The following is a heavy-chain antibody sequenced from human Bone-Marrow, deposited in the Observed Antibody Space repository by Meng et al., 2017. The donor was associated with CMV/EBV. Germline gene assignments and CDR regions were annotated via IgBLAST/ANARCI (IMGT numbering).Heavy chain of an antibody. J-gene: IGHJ6*02. V-gene: IGHV1-8*01. CDR2: MNTNSGNT. D-gene: IGHD2-15*01. CDR3: AREEILVEASAVGRAKYYYSGMDA. Sequence: SVKVSCKASGYTFTRYDINWVRQAAGQGLEWMGWMNTNSGNTGYAQNFQGRVTMTRNTATGTAYMELTSLKSEDTAVYYCAREEILVEASAVGRAKYYYSGMDAWGQGTTVTVSS. CDR1: GYTFTRYD.